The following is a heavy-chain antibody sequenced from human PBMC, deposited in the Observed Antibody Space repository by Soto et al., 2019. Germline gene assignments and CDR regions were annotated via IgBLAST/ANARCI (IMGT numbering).Heavy chain of an antibody. D-gene: IGHD3-22*01. Sequence: SVKVSCKASGYTFTNYGISWVRQAPGQGLEWMGIINLSADRTSYAQKFQGRFTVTMDTSTSTVYMELGSLRSEDTAVYYCVRDPSSGYRSFDYWGQGTLVTVSS. CDR1: GYTFTNYG. V-gene: IGHV1-46*03. J-gene: IGHJ4*02. CDR3: VRDPSSGYRSFDY. CDR2: INLSADRT.